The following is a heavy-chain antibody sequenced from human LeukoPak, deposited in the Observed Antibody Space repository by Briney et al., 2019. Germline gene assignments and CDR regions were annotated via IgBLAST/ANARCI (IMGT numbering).Heavy chain of an antibody. CDR3: ASWGGVCSSTSCYVSLFDP. J-gene: IGHJ5*02. V-gene: IGHV1-46*01. D-gene: IGHD2-2*01. CDR2: INPSGGDT. CDR1: GYTFTSYY. Sequence: GASVKVSCKASGYTFTSYYMHWVRQAPGQGLEWMGIINPSGGDTIYAQKFQGRVTMTRDMSTSTVYMELSSLRSEDTAVYYCASWGGVCSSTSCYVSLFDPWGQGTLVTVSS.